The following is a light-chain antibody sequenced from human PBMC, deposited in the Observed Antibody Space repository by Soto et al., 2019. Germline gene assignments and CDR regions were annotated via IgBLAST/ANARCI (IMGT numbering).Light chain of an antibody. Sequence: SSLTQPRSVSVSPGHSVTISCTGTSSDVGGYNYVSWYQQHPGKAPKLMIYDVTKRPSGVPDRFSGSKSGNTASLTISGLQAEDEADYYCCSYAGSYTFVFGTGTKVTVL. CDR1: SSDVGGYNY. J-gene: IGLJ1*01. CDR3: CSYAGSYTFV. CDR2: DVT. V-gene: IGLV2-11*01.